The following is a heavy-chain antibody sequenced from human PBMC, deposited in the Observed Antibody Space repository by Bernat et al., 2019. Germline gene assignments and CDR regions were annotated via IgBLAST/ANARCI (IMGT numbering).Heavy chain of an antibody. Sequence: VQLVESGGGVVQPGRSLRLSCAASGFIFSSYAMTWVRQAPRKGLEWVSCVSGSGGDTHYADSVKGRFAISRDNSKNTLYLHMNSLRAEDTAIYYCARRDTYLDYWGQGALVTVSS. CDR3: ARRDTYLDY. J-gene: IGHJ4*02. CDR1: GFIFSSYA. V-gene: IGHV3-23*04. CDR2: VSGSGGDT.